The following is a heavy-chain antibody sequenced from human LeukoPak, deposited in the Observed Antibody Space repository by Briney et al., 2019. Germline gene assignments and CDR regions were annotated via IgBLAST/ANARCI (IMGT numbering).Heavy chain of an antibody. V-gene: IGHV1-69*01. CDR1: GGTFSSYA. D-gene: IGHD6-13*01. CDR3: AREPPAWSYSSSWSNWFDP. J-gene: IGHJ5*02. CDR2: IIPIFDTA. Sequence: ASVKVSCKASGGTFSSYAISWVRQAPGQGLEWMGGIIPIFDTANYAQKFQGRVTITADESTSTAYMELSSLRSEDTAVYYCAREPPAWSYSSSWSNWFDPWGQGTLVTVSS.